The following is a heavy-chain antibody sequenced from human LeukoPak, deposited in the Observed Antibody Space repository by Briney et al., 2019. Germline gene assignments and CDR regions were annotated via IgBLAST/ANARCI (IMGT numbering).Heavy chain of an antibody. CDR1: GGTFSSYA. D-gene: IGHD3-22*01. CDR3: ASRESGVYYYDSSGYYLGY. J-gene: IGHJ4*02. CDR2: IIPIFGTA. V-gene: IGHV1-69*06. Sequence: VASVKVSCKASGGTFSSYAISWVRQAPGQGLEWMGGIIPIFGTANYAQKFQGRVTITADKSTSTAYMELSSLRSEDTAVYYCASRESGVYYYDSSGYYLGYWGQGTLVTVSS.